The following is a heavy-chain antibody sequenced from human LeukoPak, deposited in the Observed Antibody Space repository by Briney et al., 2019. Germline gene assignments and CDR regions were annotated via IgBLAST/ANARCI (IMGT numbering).Heavy chain of an antibody. CDR1: GFTFSSYA. J-gene: IGHJ4*02. V-gene: IGHV3-23*01. CDR3: AREDCSGGRCYLANMGY. CDR2: ISGSGGST. Sequence: GGSLRLSCAASGFTFSSYAMSWVRQAPGNGLEWVSAISGSGGSTYYADSVKGRFTISRDNSKNTLYLQMNSLRAEDTAVYYCAREDCSGGRCYLANMGYWGQGTLVTVSS. D-gene: IGHD2-15*01.